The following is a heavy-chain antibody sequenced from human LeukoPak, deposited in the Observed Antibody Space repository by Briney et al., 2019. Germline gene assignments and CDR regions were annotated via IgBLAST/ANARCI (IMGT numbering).Heavy chain of an antibody. CDR1: GFTFSDYY. CDR2: ISSTGGGSYI. Sequence: GGSLRLSCAASGFTFSDYYLSWIRQAPGKGLEWVSYISSTGGGSYIYYADSVKGRFTISRDNAKNSLYLQMNSLRAEDTAVYYCARHMANLISHYYYGMDVWGQGTTVTVSS. D-gene: IGHD2-15*01. J-gene: IGHJ6*02. CDR3: ARHMANLISHYYYGMDV. V-gene: IGHV3-11*01.